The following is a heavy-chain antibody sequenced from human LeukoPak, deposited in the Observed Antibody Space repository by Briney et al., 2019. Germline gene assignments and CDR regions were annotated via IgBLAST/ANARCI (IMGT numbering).Heavy chain of an antibody. CDR1: GFTFSNYW. J-gene: IGHJ4*02. D-gene: IGHD6-19*01. CDR3: AKDIRAVAGPYYFDY. Sequence: GGSLRLSCAASGFTFSNYWMSWVRQAPGKGLEWVDSVRQDGSEKPYVDSVEGRFTISRDNAKNSLYLQMNSLRAEDTALYYCAKDIRAVAGPYYFDYWGQGTLVTVSS. V-gene: IGHV3-7*03. CDR2: VRQDGSEK.